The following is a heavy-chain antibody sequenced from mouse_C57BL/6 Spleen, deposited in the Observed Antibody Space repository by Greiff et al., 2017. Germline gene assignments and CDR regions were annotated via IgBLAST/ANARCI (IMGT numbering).Heavy chain of an antibody. Sequence: EVKLVESEGGLVQPGSSMKLSCTASGFTFSDYYMAWVRQVPEKGLEWVANINYDGSSTYYLDSLKSRFIISRDNAKNILYLQMSSLKSEDTATYYCARGDWYYGSSYDYAMDYWGQGTSVTVSS. J-gene: IGHJ4*01. CDR1: GFTFSDYY. CDR3: ARGDWYYGSSYDYAMDY. CDR2: INYDGSST. D-gene: IGHD1-1*01. V-gene: IGHV5-16*01.